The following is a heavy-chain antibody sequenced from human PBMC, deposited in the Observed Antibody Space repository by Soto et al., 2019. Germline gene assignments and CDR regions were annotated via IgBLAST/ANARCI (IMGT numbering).Heavy chain of an antibody. J-gene: IGHJ4*02. D-gene: IGHD2-15*01. V-gene: IGHV3-30*18. Sequence: QVQLVESGGGVVQPGRSLRLSCAASGFTFSSYGMHWVRQAPGKGLEWVAVISYDGSSKYYADSVKGRFTISRDNSKNTLYLQMNILRAEDTAVYYCAKETYSGPLDYWGQGTLVTVSS. CDR1: GFTFSSYG. CDR2: ISYDGSSK. CDR3: AKETYSGPLDY.